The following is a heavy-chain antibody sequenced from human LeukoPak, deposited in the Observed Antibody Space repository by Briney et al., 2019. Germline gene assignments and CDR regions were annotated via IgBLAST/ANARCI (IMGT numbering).Heavy chain of an antibody. CDR3: ARDLRPYYDSSGTYYFDY. J-gene: IGHJ4*02. V-gene: IGHV1-2*02. D-gene: IGHD3-22*01. CDR2: INPNSGGT. CDR1: GYTFTGYY. Sequence: GASVKVSCKASGYTFTGYYMHWVRQAPGQGLEWMGWINPNSGGTNYAQKFQGRVTMTRDTFISTAYMELSRLRSDDTAVYYCARDLRPYYDSSGTYYFDYWGQGTLVTVSS.